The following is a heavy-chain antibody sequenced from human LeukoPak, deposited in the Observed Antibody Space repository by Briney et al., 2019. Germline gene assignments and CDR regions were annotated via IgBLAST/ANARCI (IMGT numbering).Heavy chain of an antibody. CDR2: VNPSGDST. J-gene: IGHJ5*02. V-gene: IGHV1-46*01. Sequence: GASVKVSCKASGYTFIRYYIHWVRQAPGQGLEWMGIVNPSGDSTNYAQKFQGRVTMTRDTSTSTVYMELSSLRSEDTAVYYCARGAPLQLWYHWGQGTLVTVSS. D-gene: IGHD5-18*01. CDR1: GYTFIRYY. CDR3: ARGAPLQLWYH.